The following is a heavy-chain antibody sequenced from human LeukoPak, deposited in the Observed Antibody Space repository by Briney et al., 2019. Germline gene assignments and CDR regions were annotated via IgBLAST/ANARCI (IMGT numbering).Heavy chain of an antibody. CDR1: GFTFSSYC. Sequence: GGALRLSCAASGFTFSSYCMHWVRQAPGKGLVWVSRINSDGSSTSYADPVKGRFTISRDNAKNKLYLQMNSLRAEDPAVYYCARGLEWLLGWFDPWGQGTLVTVSS. V-gene: IGHV3-74*01. CDR2: INSDGSST. D-gene: IGHD3-3*01. J-gene: IGHJ5*02. CDR3: ARGLEWLLGWFDP.